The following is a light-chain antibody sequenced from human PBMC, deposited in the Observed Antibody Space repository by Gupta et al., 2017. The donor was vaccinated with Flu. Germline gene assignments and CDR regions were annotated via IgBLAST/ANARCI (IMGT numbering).Light chain of an antibody. CDR2: AAS. Sequence: DIQMTQSPSSLSASVGDRVTITCRASQSISSYLNWYQQKPGKAPKLLIYAASSLQSGVPSRFSGSGSGTDFTLTISSLQPEDFATYYCQQRDSTPFPFGGGTKVEIK. CDR3: QQRDSTPFP. J-gene: IGKJ4*01. CDR1: QSISSY. V-gene: IGKV1-39*01.